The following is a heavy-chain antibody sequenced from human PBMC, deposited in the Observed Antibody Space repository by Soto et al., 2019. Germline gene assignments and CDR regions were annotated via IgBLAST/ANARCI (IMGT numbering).Heavy chain of an antibody. Sequence: ASVKVSCKASGGTFSSYAISWVRQAPGQGLEWMGIINPSGVSTSYAQKFKGRVTMTRDTSTSTVYMEMSSLRSEDTAVYYCARGRIYDSSGYYLGYWRQGTLVTVSS. V-gene: IGHV1-46*03. J-gene: IGHJ4*02. CDR3: ARGRIYDSSGYYLGY. D-gene: IGHD3-22*01. CDR2: INPSGVST. CDR1: GGTFSSYA.